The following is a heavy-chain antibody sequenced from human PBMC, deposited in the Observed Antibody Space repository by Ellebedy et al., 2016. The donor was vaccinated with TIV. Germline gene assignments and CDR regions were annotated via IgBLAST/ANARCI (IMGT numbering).Heavy chain of an antibody. CDR3: ARDGGERSGYYYWLDY. Sequence: GESLKISCAAYGFTRSRHGMHWVRQTPGKGLKWVTVISYDGSNKYYADSVKGRFTISRDNSKNTLYLQMNSLRAEDTAVYYCARDGGERSGYYYWLDYWGQGTLVTVSS. D-gene: IGHD3-22*01. CDR1: GFTRSRHG. CDR2: ISYDGSNK. V-gene: IGHV3-30*03. J-gene: IGHJ4*02.